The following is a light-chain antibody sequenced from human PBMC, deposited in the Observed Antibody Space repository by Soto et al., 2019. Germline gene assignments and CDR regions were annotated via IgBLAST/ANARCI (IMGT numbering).Light chain of an antibody. Sequence: QSALTQPASVSGSPGQSITISCTGTSSDVGSYNLVSWYQQHPGKAPKLMIYEVSERPSGVSNRLSGSKSGNTASLTISGLQAEDEGYYYCCSYAGSSTFYVFGTGTKLTVL. V-gene: IGLV2-23*02. CDR2: EVS. CDR1: SSDVGSYNL. CDR3: CSYAGSSTFYV. J-gene: IGLJ1*01.